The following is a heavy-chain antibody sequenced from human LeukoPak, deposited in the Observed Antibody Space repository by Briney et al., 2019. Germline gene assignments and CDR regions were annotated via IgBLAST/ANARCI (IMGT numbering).Heavy chain of an antibody. CDR2: IWYDGSTK. CDR1: GFSFSSYG. J-gene: IGHJ4*02. D-gene: IGHD4-17*01. Sequence: GRSLRLSCAASGFSFSSYGMHWGRQAPGKGLEWVAVIWYDGSTKYYADSVRGRFSVSRDNSKNTLHLQMDSLRAEDTAVYYCARSTTVTLQSFDYWGQGTLVTVSS. CDR3: ARSTTVTLQSFDY. V-gene: IGHV3-33*01.